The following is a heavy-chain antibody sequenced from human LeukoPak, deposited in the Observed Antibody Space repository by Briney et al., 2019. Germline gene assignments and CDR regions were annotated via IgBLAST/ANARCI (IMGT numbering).Heavy chain of an antibody. V-gene: IGHV3-23*01. D-gene: IGHD3-22*01. CDR2: ISGSGGST. CDR1: GFTFSSYA. Sequence: PGGSLRLSWAASGFTFSSYAMSWVRQAPGKGLEWVSAISGSGGSTYYADSVKGRFTISRDNSKNTLYLQMNSLRAEDTAVYYCANHYYDSSGYYEYFQHWGQGTLVTVSS. CDR3: ANHYYDSSGYYEYFQH. J-gene: IGHJ1*01.